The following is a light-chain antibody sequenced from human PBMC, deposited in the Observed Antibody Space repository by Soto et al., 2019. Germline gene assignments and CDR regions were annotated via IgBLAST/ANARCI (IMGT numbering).Light chain of an antibody. CDR3: QQYNHWPWT. CDR2: GAS. J-gene: IGKJ1*01. CDR1: QSVSSN. Sequence: EIVMTQSPATLSVSPGERGTLSCRASQSVSSNFAWYQQTPGQAPRLLIYGASTRATGIPARFSGSRSGTEFTLTISILQSEEFAVYYGQQYNHWPWTFGQGTKVEIK. V-gene: IGKV3-15*01.